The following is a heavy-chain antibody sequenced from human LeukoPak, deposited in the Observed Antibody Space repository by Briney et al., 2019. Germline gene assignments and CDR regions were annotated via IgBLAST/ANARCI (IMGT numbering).Heavy chain of an antibody. D-gene: IGHD3-10*01. J-gene: IGHJ4*02. CDR3: ATDIGSAPFDY. CDR1: GFTFSSYG. V-gene: IGHV3-33*01. CDR2: IWSDGSNK. Sequence: GRSLRLSCAASGFTFSSYGMHWVRQAPGKGLEWVAVIWSDGSNKNYADSVKGRFTISRDNSKNTLYPQMNSLRVEDTAMYYCATDIGSAPFDYWGQGTLVTVSS.